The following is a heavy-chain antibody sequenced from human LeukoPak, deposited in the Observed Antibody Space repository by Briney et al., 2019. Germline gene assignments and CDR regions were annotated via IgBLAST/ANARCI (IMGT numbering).Heavy chain of an antibody. V-gene: IGHV4-4*07. D-gene: IGHD5-12*01. J-gene: IGHJ4*02. CDR1: GGSISSYY. CDR3: ARDIVATGEDYFDY. Sequence: SETLSLTCTVSGGSISSYYWSWIRQPAGKGLEWIGRIYTSGSTNYNPSLKSRVTISVDTSKNQFSLKLSSVTAADTAVYYCARDIVATGEDYFDYWGQGTLVTVSS. CDR2: IYTSGST.